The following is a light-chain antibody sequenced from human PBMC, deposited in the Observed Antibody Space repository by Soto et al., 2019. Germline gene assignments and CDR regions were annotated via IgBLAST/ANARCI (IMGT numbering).Light chain of an antibody. CDR2: EVS. Sequence: QSALTQPASVSGSRGQSITISCTGTSSDVGGYNYVSWSQQHPGKAPKLLISEVSNRPSGVSNRFSGSKSGNTASLTISGLQADDEADYYCTSYTASSTLVFGTGTKVTVL. V-gene: IGLV2-14*03. CDR1: SSDVGGYNY. J-gene: IGLJ1*01. CDR3: TSYTASSTLV.